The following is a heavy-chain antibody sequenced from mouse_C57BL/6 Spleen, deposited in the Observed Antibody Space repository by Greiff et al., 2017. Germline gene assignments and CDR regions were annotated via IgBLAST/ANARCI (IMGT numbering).Heavy chain of an antibody. J-gene: IGHJ2*01. D-gene: IGHD1-1*01. CDR3: ARSDYTTSSYFDVDG. CDR1: GYTFTSYW. Sequence: VQLQQPGAELVKPGASVKLSCKASGYTFTSYWMHWVKQRPGQGLEWIGMIHPNSGSTNYNEKFKSKATVTVDTSSITAYMHLNSLTSEDSAVYYCARSDYTTSSYFDVDGWGQGTTLT. V-gene: IGHV1-64*01. CDR2: IHPNSGST.